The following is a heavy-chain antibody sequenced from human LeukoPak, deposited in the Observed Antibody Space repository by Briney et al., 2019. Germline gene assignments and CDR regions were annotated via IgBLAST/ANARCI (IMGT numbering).Heavy chain of an antibody. J-gene: IGHJ2*01. CDR1: SGSFSGYY. CDR2: IKDGGIN. Sequence: SETLSLTCAVDSGSFSGYYWSWIRLPPGKGLEWIGEIKDGGINNYNPSLRSRVTISVDTSKIQLSLKLSSATAADTAVYYCARSDSSSCRWCWYFDLWGRGTLVTVSS. V-gene: IGHV4-34*01. D-gene: IGHD6-13*01. CDR3: ARSDSSSCRWCWYFDL.